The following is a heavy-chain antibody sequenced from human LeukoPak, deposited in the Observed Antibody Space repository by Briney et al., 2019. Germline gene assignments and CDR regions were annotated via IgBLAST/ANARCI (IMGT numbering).Heavy chain of an antibody. CDR3: AKFRSLRYSSGPLDY. CDR2: ISGSGGST. CDR1: GFTFRSYA. Sequence: GGSLRLSFAAFGFTFRSYAMNWVRQAPGKGLEWGSAISGSGGSTYYADSVKGRFTISRDNSKNTLYLQMNSLRAEDTAVYYCAKFRSLRYSSGPLDYWGQGTLVTVSS. D-gene: IGHD6-19*01. J-gene: IGHJ4*02. V-gene: IGHV3-23*01.